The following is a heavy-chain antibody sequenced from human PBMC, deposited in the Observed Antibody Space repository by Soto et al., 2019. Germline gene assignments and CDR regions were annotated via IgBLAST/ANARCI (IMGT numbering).Heavy chain of an antibody. CDR3: ARDPLVVTATGGYYYGMDV. V-gene: IGHV4-4*07. CDR2: IYTSGST. D-gene: IGHD2-21*02. Sequence: SETLSLTCTVSGGSISSYYWSWIRPPAGKGLEWIGRIYTSGSTNYNPSLKSRVTMSVDTSKNQFSLKLSSVTAADTAVYYCARDPLVVTATGGYYYGMDVWGQGTTVTVSS. CDR1: GGSISSYY. J-gene: IGHJ6*02.